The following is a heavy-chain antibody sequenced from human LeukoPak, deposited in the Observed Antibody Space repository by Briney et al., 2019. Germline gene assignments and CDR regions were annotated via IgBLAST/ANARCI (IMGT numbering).Heavy chain of an antibody. CDR2: ISSSSSYI. CDR1: GFTFSRYS. J-gene: IGHJ6*03. Sequence: GGSLRLSCAPSGFTFSRYSMNCVRQAPGKGVECVSYISSSSSYIYYADSVKGRFTISRENTKNSLYLQMNSLRAEDTAVYYCAREISLWQTYYYYYMDVWRKGTTVTVSS. CDR3: AREISLWQTYYYYYMDV. D-gene: IGHD3-16*01. V-gene: IGHV3-21*01.